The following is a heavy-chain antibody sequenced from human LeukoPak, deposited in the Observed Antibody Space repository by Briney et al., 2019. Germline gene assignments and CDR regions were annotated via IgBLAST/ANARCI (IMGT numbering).Heavy chain of an antibody. V-gene: IGHV4-59*08. CDR3: ASNHYNGNYLYYFDY. J-gene: IGHJ4*02. CDR2: IYYTGST. Sequence: PSETLSLTCTVSGGSISSYYWSWIRQPPGKGLEWIGYIYYTGSTNYNPSLKSRVTISVDTSKNQFSLKLSSVTAADTAVYYCASNHYNGNYLYYFDYWGQGTLVTVSS. D-gene: IGHD1-26*01. CDR1: GGSISSYY.